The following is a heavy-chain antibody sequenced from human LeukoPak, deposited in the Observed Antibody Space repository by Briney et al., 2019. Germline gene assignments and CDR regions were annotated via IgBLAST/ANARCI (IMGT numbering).Heavy chain of an antibody. D-gene: IGHD3-10*01. CDR1: GGSISSGDYP. V-gene: IGHV4-30-2*01. Sequence: SETLSLTCTVSGGSISSGDYPWSWIRQPPGKGLEWIGYIFHTGHTSYNPSLKSRVTISVDMSKNQLSLKLSSVTAADTAVYYCARGFYGSGSQFDYWGQGTLVTVSS. J-gene: IGHJ4*02. CDR3: ARGFYGSGSQFDY. CDR2: IFHTGHT.